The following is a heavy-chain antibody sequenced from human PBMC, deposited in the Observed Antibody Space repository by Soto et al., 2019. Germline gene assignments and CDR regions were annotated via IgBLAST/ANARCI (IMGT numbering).Heavy chain of an antibody. CDR1: GGSISSSSYY. Sequence: PSETPSLTCTVSGGSISSSSYYWGWIRQPPGKGLEWIGSIYYSGSTYYNPSLKSRVTISVDTSKNQFSLKLSSVTAADTAVYYCARLPAAKLYVAFDIWGQGTMVTVSS. V-gene: IGHV4-39*01. D-gene: IGHD2-2*01. CDR3: ARLPAAKLYVAFDI. CDR2: IYYSGST. J-gene: IGHJ3*02.